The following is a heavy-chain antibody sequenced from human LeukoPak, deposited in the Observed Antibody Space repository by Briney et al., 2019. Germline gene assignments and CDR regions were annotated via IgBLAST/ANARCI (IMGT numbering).Heavy chain of an antibody. Sequence: PGGSLRLSCAASGFTFTVYHMGWIRQAPGKGLEWISYISGSGSDINYADSVKGRFTVSRDNAKNSLHLQMNSLRAEDTAVYYCVTDGQIRFVGYWGQGTLVTVSS. V-gene: IGHV3-11*01. J-gene: IGHJ4*02. CDR1: GFTFTVYH. CDR2: ISGSGSDI. D-gene: IGHD3-3*01. CDR3: VTDGQIRFVGY.